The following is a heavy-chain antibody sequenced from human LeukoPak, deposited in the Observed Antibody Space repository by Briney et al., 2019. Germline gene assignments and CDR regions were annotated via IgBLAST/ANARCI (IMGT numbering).Heavy chain of an antibody. Sequence: SETLSLTCTVSGYSISSGYYWGWIRQPPVKGLEWIGGIYHRGSTYYNPSLKSRVTISVDTSKNQFSLKLNSVTAADTAVYYCARYRNCGSDCYDAFDIWGQGTMVTVSS. J-gene: IGHJ3*02. V-gene: IGHV4-38-2*02. CDR2: IYHRGST. D-gene: IGHD2-21*02. CDR3: ARYRNCGSDCYDAFDI. CDR1: GYSISSGYY.